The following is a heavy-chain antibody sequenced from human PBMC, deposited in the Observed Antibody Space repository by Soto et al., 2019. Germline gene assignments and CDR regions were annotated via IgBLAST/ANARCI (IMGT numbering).Heavy chain of an antibody. D-gene: IGHD2-21*01. Sequence: QVQLVQSGAEVKKPGSSVKVSCKASGDSFSNYAISWVRQAPGQGLEWMGGIIPMFATAHYAQKFQGRVNITADESTTTAYLDLSSLRSEDTAVYYCACLIAYPYDAFRVWGQGTMVTVSS. V-gene: IGHV1-69*01. CDR1: GDSFSNYA. CDR3: ACLIAYPYDAFRV. J-gene: IGHJ3*01. CDR2: IIPMFATA.